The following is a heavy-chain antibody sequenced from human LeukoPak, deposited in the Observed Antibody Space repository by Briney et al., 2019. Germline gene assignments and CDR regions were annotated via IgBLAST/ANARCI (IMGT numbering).Heavy chain of an antibody. V-gene: IGHV4-31*03. CDR1: GGSISSGGYY. J-gene: IGHJ4*02. CDR3: ARGLDIVATILDY. Sequence: SETLSLTCTVSGGSISSGGYYWSWIRQHPGKGLEWIGYIYYSGSSYYNPSLKSRVTISVDTSKNQFSLKLSSLTAADTAVYYYARGLDIVATILDYWGQGTLVTVSS. D-gene: IGHD5-12*01. CDR2: IYYSGSS.